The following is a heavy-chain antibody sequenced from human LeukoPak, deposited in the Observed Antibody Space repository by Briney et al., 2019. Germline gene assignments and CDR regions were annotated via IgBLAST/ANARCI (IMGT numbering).Heavy chain of an antibody. Sequence: ASVTLSFTASGYTFTVSNLHWVRHAPGQGIEWMGWINPNSGATNFARQFHGRVTMTRDTSISTAYMELSGLRSDDTAVYHCARSLTTVTFDCWGQGTLVTVSS. CDR2: INPNSGAT. V-gene: IGHV1-2*02. CDR3: ARSLTTVTFDC. CDR1: GYTFTVSN. D-gene: IGHD4-17*01. J-gene: IGHJ4*02.